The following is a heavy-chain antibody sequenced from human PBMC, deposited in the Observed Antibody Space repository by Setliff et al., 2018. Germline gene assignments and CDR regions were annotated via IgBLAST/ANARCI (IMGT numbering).Heavy chain of an antibody. V-gene: IGHV1-18*01. Sequence: GASVKVSCKASGGTFNTYGISWVRLAPGQGLEWLGWIGVYSGNTYTAQKFQDRITLTTDTSTNTGYLELRGLRSDDTAVYYCLRLVRYCTKIACQATSGDEVWGLGTLVTVSS. D-gene: IGHD2-8*01. J-gene: IGHJ4*02. CDR3: LRLVRYCTKIACQATSGDEV. CDR1: GGTFNTYG. CDR2: IGVYSGNT.